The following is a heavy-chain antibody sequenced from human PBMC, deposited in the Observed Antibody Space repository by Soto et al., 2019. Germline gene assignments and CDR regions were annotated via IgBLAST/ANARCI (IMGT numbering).Heavy chain of an antibody. D-gene: IGHD5-18*01. CDR1: GGSFNSAGYY. J-gene: IGHJ4*02. V-gene: IGHV4-31*03. CDR3: ARGSRDTALVRPRFDF. Sequence: QVQLQESGPGLVKPSQTLSLTCTVSGGSFNSAGYYWSWSRQHPETGLEWIGYIYYSGTNYYNPSLRSRISISMDTSKNQFSLELTSVTAADTAVYFCARGSRDTALVRPRFDFWGQGTLVTVSS. CDR2: IYYSGTN.